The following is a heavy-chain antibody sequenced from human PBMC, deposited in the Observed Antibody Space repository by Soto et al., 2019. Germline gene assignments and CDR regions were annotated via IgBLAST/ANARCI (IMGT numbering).Heavy chain of an antibody. J-gene: IGHJ6*02. Sequence: SETLSHTCAVSGCAISSRNSRSWVRQPPGKGLEWIGEIYHSGSTNYNPSLKSRVTISVDKSKNQFSLKLSSVTAANTAVYYCARVAYYYYGMDVWGQGTTVT. CDR2: IYHSGST. CDR3: ARVAYYYYGMDV. V-gene: IGHV4-4*02. CDR1: GCAISSRNS.